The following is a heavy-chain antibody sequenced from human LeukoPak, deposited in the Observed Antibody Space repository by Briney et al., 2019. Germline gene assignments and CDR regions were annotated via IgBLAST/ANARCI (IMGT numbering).Heavy chain of an antibody. Sequence: PGGSLRLSSAASGFIFSNYAMSWGRQAPGKGLEWVSTITSGGSKTFYADSVKGRFSISRDNSKNMLYLQMTSLRADDTAVYYCARDNDVCRGASCLLFDYWGQGNLVTVPS. CDR1: GFIFSNYA. CDR2: ITSGGSKT. V-gene: IGHV3-23*01. D-gene: IGHD1-1*01. CDR3: ARDNDVCRGASCLLFDY. J-gene: IGHJ4*02.